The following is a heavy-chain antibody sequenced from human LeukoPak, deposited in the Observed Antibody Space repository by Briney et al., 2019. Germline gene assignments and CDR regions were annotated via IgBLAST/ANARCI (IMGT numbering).Heavy chain of an antibody. J-gene: IGHJ2*01. CDR2: INHSAST. V-gene: IGHV4-34*01. Sequence: PSETLSLTCAVYGGSFSGYYWSWIRQPPGKGLEWIGEINHSASTNYNPSLKSRVTISVDTSKNQFSLKLSSVTAADTAVYYCARCITMIADDWYFDLWGRGTLVTVSS. CDR1: GGSFSGYY. CDR3: ARCITMIADDWYFDL. D-gene: IGHD3-22*01.